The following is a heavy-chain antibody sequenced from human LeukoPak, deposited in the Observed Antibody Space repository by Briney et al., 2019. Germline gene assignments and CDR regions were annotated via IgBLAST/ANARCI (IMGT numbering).Heavy chain of an antibody. J-gene: IGHJ4*02. CDR1: GFTFSSYG. CDR2: ISYDGSNK. CDR3: ARQSGALFDY. Sequence: GGSLRLSCAASGFTFSSYGMHWVRQAPGKGLEWVAIISYDGSNKYYAASVKGRFTISRDNSKNTLYLQMNSLRAEDTAVYYCARQSGALFDYWGQGTLVTVSS. V-gene: IGHV3-30*03. D-gene: IGHD1-26*01.